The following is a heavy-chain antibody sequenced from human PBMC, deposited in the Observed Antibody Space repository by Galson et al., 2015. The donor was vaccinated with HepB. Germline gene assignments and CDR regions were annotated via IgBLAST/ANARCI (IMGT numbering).Heavy chain of an antibody. CDR2: IYWDDDK. CDR1: GFSLSTSGVG. Sequence: PALVKPTQTLTLTCTFSGFSLSTSGVGVGWIRQPPGKALEWLALIYWDDDKRYSPSLKSRLTITKDTSKNQVVLTMTNMDPVDTATYYCAHSSPSSTSCRSTFDAFDIWGQGTMVTVSS. CDR3: AHSSPSSTSCRSTFDAFDI. D-gene: IGHD2-2*01. V-gene: IGHV2-5*02. J-gene: IGHJ3*02.